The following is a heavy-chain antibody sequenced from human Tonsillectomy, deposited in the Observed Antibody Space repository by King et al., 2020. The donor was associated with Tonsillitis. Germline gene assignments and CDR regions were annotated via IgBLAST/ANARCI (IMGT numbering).Heavy chain of an antibody. D-gene: IGHD3-16*01. CDR1: GFTFSSYG. CDR2: ISYDGSNK. CDR3: AKEGHWGTDY. J-gene: IGHJ4*02. V-gene: IGHV3-30*18. Sequence: QLVQSGGGVVQPGRSLRLSCAASGFTFSSYGMHWVRQAPGKGLEWVAVISYDGSNKYYADSVKGRFTISRDNSKNTLYLQMNSLRAEDTAVYYCAKEGHWGTDYWGQGTLVTVSS.